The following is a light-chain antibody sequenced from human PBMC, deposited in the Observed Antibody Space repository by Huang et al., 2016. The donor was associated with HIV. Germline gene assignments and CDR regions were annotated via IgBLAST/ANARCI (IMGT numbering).Light chain of an antibody. CDR1: QTVGSN. CDR3: HHYNNWPPRGT. Sequence: EIVMTQSPATLSVSPGERATLSCRASQTVGSNIAWYQQKIGQSPRLLIFDASTRATGIPDRFSGSESGTVFTLTISSLQSEDFAVYYCHHYNNWPPRGTFGQGTKVEIK. CDR2: DAS. V-gene: IGKV3-15*01. J-gene: IGKJ1*01.